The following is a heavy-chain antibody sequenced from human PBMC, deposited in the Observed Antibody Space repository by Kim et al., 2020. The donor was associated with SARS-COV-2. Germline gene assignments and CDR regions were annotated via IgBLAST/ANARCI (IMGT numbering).Heavy chain of an antibody. D-gene: IGHD3-16*02. Sequence: GGSLRLSCAASGFTFNTYPMTWVRQAPGKGLDWVAIISSSGDTTYYADSVKGRFTISRDNSKNTLYVQMNSLRAEDTAVYYCAKSIRGSYHYFDNWGQGTLLTVSS. CDR3: AKSIRGSYHYFDN. CDR2: ISSSGDTT. V-gene: IGHV3-23*01. J-gene: IGHJ4*02. CDR1: GFTFNTYP.